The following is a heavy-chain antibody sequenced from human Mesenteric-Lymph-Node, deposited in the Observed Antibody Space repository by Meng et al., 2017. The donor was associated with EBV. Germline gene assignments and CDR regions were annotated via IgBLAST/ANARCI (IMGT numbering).Heavy chain of an antibody. CDR3: ARGATSVFDL. CDR2: TYYRSKWYN. CDR1: GDSVSSSSAA. J-gene: IGHJ2*01. Sequence: QVQLQQSGPXLVKPXXXLSLTCVISGDSVSSSSAAWTWIRQSPSRGLEWLGRTYYRSKWYNDYAVFVKSRITINPDTSKNQFSLQLNSVTPEDTAVYYCARGATSVFDLWGRGTLATVSS. V-gene: IGHV6-1*01.